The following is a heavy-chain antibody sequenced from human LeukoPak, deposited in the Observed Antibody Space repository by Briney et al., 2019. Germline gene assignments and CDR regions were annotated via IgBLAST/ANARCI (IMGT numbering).Heavy chain of an antibody. Sequence: GGSLRLSCSASGFTFNNYWMHWVRQAPGKGLLWVSRINSDGKSTTYADSVKGRFTISRDNAKNTLYLQMNSLRAEDTAIYYCARIDNWNDGGYWGQGTPVTVSS. CDR1: GFTFNNYW. CDR2: INSDGKST. V-gene: IGHV3-74*01. J-gene: IGHJ4*02. CDR3: ARIDNWNDGGY. D-gene: IGHD1-20*01.